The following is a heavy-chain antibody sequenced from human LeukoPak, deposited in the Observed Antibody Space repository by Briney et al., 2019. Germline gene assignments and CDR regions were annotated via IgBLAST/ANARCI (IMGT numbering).Heavy chain of an antibody. J-gene: IGHJ6*03. CDR3: ARQSGSVLTGYMDV. CDR1: SGSFIGYY. V-gene: IGHV4-34*01. Sequence: RPSETLSLTCAVYSGSFIGYYWTWIRQPPGKGLEWIGEINYSESTNYNPSLKSRVTISVDTSKNHFSLNLSSVTAADTAVYYCARQSGSVLTGYMDVWGKGTTVTISS. D-gene: IGHD2-15*01. CDR2: INYSEST.